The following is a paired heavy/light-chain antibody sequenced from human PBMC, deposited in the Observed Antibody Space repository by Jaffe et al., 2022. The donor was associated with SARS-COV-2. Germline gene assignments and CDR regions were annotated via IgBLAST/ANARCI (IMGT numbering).Heavy chain of an antibody. D-gene: IGHD6-6*01. CDR1: GFSFSSYW. J-gene: IGHJ5*02. Sequence: EVQLVESGGGLVQPGGSLRLACASSGFSFSSYWMTWVRQAPGKGLEWVASMRGDGGEQYYADSVKGRFTISRDNAQNSLYLQMNSLRVDDTALYYCACISSSDRLHNSWGQGTLVTVST. CDR3: ACISSSDRLHNS. V-gene: IGHV3-7*01. CDR2: MRGDGGEQ.
Light chain of an antibody. CDR1: TGAVTNGHY. V-gene: IGLV7-46*01. J-gene: IGLJ3*02. CDR3: LLTYSGGRM. Sequence: QAVVTQEPSLTVSPGGTVTLTCGSSTGAVTNGHYPYWFQQKPGQAPRTLIYDTSNKQSWTPARFSGSLLGGKSALTLSGAQAEDEADYYCLLTYSGGRMFGGGTKLTVL. CDR2: DTS.